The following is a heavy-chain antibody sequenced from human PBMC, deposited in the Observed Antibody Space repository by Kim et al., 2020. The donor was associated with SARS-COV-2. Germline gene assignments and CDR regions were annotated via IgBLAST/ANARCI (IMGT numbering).Heavy chain of an antibody. Sequence: GGSLRLSCAASGFTFSDYYMSWIRQAPGKGLEWVSYISSSSSYTNYADSVKGRFTISRDNAKNSLYLQMNSLRAEDTAVYYCATIGYYYDSSGSESPTYYFDYWGQGTLVTVSS. CDR1: GFTFSDYY. V-gene: IGHV3-11*03. J-gene: IGHJ4*02. D-gene: IGHD3-22*01. CDR3: ATIGYYYDSSGSESPTYYFDY. CDR2: ISSSSSYT.